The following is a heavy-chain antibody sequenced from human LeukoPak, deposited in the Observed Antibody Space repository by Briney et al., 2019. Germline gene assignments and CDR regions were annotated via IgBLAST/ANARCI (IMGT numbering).Heavy chain of an antibody. J-gene: IGHJ4*02. D-gene: IGHD4-23*01. CDR1: GFTFSSYW. CDR2: INSDGSST. Sequence: GGSLRLSCAASGFTFSSYWMHWVRQAPGKGLVWVSRINSDGSSTSYADSVKGRFTISRDNAKNTLYLQMNSLRAEDTAVYYCAREGYGGSFDYWGQGTLVTVSS. CDR3: AREGYGGSFDY. V-gene: IGHV3-74*01.